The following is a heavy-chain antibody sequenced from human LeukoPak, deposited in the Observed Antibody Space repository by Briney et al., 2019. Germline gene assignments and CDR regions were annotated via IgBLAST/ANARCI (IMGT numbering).Heavy chain of an antibody. J-gene: IGHJ4*02. V-gene: IGHV3-48*01. D-gene: IGHD2-2*01. Sequence: GGSLRLSCAASGFTFSSYSMNWVRQAPGKGLEWVSYISSSSSTIYYADSVKGRFTISRDNAKNSLYLQMNSLRAEDTAVYYCARETYCSSTSCYLDYWDQGTLVTVSS. CDR2: ISSSSSTI. CDR3: ARETYCSSTSCYLDY. CDR1: GFTFSSYS.